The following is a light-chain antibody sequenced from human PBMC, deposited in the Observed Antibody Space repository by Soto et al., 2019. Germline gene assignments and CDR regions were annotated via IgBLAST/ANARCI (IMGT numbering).Light chain of an antibody. CDR2: GAS. Sequence: EIVMTQSTASLSVSPGERATLSYRASQSVAGNLAWYQQRPGQAPRLLIYGASTRATGIPARFSGSGSGTEFTLTISSLQSEDFAVYYCQQYNNWPPWTFGQGTKVEIK. CDR1: QSVAGN. J-gene: IGKJ1*01. V-gene: IGKV3-15*01. CDR3: QQYNNWPPWT.